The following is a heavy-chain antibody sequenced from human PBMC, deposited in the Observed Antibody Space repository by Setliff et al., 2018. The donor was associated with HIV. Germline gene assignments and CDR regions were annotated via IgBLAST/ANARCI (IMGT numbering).Heavy chain of an antibody. D-gene: IGHD2-15*01. Sequence: PSETLSLTCNVSGASISSYFWSWIRQPPGKGLEWIGYIYYRGGTNYNPSLKSRLTISVDAAKNQFSLKLSSVTTADTAVYYCARATATWLVDNWGQGTQVTVSS. J-gene: IGHJ4*02. CDR3: ARATATWLVDN. V-gene: IGHV4-59*01. CDR1: GASISSYF. CDR2: IYYRGGT.